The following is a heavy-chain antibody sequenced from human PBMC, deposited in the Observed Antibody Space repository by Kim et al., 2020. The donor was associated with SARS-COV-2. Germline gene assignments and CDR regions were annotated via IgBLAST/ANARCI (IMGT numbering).Heavy chain of an antibody. J-gene: IGHJ5*02. D-gene: IGHD3-22*01. CDR1: GGSISSGGYY. CDR3: ASGYYDSSGYYH. Sequence: SETLSLTCTVSGGSISSGGYYWSWIRQHPGKGLEWIGYIYYSGSTYYNPSLKSRVTISVDTSKNQFSLKLSSVTAADTAVYYCASGYYDSSGYYHWGQGTLVTVSS. V-gene: IGHV4-31*03. CDR2: IYYSGST.